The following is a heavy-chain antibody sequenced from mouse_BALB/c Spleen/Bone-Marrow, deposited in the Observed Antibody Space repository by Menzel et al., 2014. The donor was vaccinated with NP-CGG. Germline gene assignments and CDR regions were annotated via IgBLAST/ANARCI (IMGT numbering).Heavy chain of an antibody. Sequence: VQLQQSGPELVKPGASVKMSCKAFGYTFTDYYMDWVKQSHGESFEWIGRVNPYNGGTSYNQKFKGKATLTVDKSSSTAYMELNSLTSEDSAVYYCARPPYYGNYVDYWGQGTTLTVSS. V-gene: IGHV1-19*01. CDR1: GYTFTDYY. CDR2: VNPYNGGT. J-gene: IGHJ2*01. D-gene: IGHD2-10*01. CDR3: ARPPYYGNYVDY.